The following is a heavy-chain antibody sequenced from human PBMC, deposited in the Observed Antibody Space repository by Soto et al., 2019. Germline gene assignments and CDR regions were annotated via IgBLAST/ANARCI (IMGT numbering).Heavy chain of an antibody. CDR1: GDSVSSNSAA. D-gene: IGHD5-18*01. J-gene: IGHJ4*02. Sequence: SQTLSLTCAISGDSVSSNSAAWNWIRLSPSRGLEWLGRTYYRSKWYSVYAPSVKSRISINPETSKKQFSLKLRSVTGADTAVYYCASMRTYGYWYFDYWGQGTLVTVSS. CDR3: ASMRTYGYWYFDY. V-gene: IGHV6-1*01. CDR2: TYYRSKWYS.